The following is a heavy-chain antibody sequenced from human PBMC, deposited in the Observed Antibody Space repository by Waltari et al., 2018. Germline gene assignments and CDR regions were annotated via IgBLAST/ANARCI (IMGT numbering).Heavy chain of an antibody. V-gene: IGHV1-24*01. D-gene: IGHD5-12*01. CDR3: ATDGKIVATLGDAFDI. J-gene: IGHJ3*02. CDR2: FDPEDGET. CDR1: GYTLTELS. Sequence: QVQLVQSGAEVKKPGASVKVSCKVSGYTLTELSMHWVRQAPGKGLEWMGGFDPEDGETIYAQKFQGRVTMTEDTSTDTAYMELSSLRSEDTAVYYCATDGKIVATLGDAFDIWGQGTMVTVSS.